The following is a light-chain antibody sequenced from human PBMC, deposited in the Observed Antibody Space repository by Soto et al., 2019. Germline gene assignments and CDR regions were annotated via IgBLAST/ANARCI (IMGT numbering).Light chain of an antibody. Sequence: EIVLTQSPGTLSLSPGERATLSCRASQSVSSSYLAWYQQKPGQAPRLLIYGASSRATGIPDRFSGSGSGTDFTLNISRLEPEAFAVYYCQQYGSSPLTFGPGTKVEIK. CDR1: QSVSSSY. CDR3: QQYGSSPLT. CDR2: GAS. V-gene: IGKV3-20*01. J-gene: IGKJ3*01.